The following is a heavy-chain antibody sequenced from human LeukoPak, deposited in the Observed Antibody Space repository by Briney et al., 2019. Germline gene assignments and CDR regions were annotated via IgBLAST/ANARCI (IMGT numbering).Heavy chain of an antibody. D-gene: IGHD2-2*01. V-gene: IGHV3-21*01. J-gene: IGHJ5*02. Sequence: GWSLSLSCAASGFTFSSYSMNWVRQAPGKGLEWVSSISSSSSYIYYADSVKGRFTISRDNAKNSLYLQMNSLRAEDTAVYYCARGGYCSSTSCPPVGWFDPWGQGTLVTVSS. CDR1: GFTFSSYS. CDR2: ISSSSSYI. CDR3: ARGGYCSSTSCPPVGWFDP.